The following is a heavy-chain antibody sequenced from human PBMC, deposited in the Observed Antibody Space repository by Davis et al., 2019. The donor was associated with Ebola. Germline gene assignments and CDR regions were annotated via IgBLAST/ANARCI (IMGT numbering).Heavy chain of an antibody. CDR1: GFTFSSYS. J-gene: IGHJ4*02. V-gene: IGHV3-21*01. D-gene: IGHD6-19*01. CDR2: ISSSSSYI. CDR3: ARVLAVAYFDY. Sequence: GESLKISCAASGFTFSSYSMNWVRQAPGKGLEWVSSISSSSSYIYYADSVKGRFTISRDNAKNSLYLQMNSLRAEDTAVYYCARVLAVAYFDYWGQGTLVTVSS.